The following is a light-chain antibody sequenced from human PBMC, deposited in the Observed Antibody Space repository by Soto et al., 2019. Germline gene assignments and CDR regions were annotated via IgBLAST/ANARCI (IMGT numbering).Light chain of an antibody. CDR2: GAS. CDR1: QSVSSSY. V-gene: IGKV3-15*01. Sequence: EIVLTQSPGTLSLSPGERATLSCRASQSVSSSYLAWYQQKPGQAPRLLMYGASTRATGFPDRFSGSGSGTEFTLTISSLHSEDFAVYYCQQYYDWPITFGQGTRLEIK. CDR3: QQYYDWPIT. J-gene: IGKJ5*01.